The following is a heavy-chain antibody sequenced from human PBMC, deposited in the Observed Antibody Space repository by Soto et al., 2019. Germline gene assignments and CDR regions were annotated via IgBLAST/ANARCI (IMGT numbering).Heavy chain of an antibody. Sequence: GGSLRLSCAASGFTFSSYAMSWVRQAPGKGLEWVSAISGSGGSTYYADSVKGRFTISRANSKNTLYLQMNSLRAEDTAVYYCAKGLYYDYIWGSSNLDYWGQGTLVTVSS. D-gene: IGHD3-16*01. CDR2: ISGSGGST. J-gene: IGHJ4*02. CDR3: AKGLYYDYIWGSSNLDY. V-gene: IGHV3-23*01. CDR1: GFTFSSYA.